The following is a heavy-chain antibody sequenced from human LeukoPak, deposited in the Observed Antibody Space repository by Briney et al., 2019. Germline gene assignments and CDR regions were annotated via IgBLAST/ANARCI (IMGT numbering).Heavy chain of an antibody. J-gene: IGHJ4*02. D-gene: IGHD1-26*01. CDR3: ASSGSYRFDY. V-gene: IGHV3-48*02. CDR2: ITASGTAM. Sequence: GGSLRLSCAASGFTFSSYSMNWARQAPGKGLEWVSHITASGTAMFYADSVKGRFTISRDNAKNSLYLQMNSLRDEDTAVYYCASSGSYRFDYWGQGTLVTVSS. CDR1: GFTFSSYS.